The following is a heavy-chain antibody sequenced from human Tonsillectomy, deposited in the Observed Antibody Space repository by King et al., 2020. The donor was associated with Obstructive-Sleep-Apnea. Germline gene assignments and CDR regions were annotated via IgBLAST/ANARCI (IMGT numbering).Heavy chain of an antibody. CDR3: ATRGLEGDFDY. J-gene: IGHJ4*02. Sequence: QLVQSGAEVGKPGSSVKVSCKASGGTFSSYAISWVRQAPGQGLEWMGGIIPIIGVANYEQKFQGRVTITADKSTSTAYMELSSLRSEDTAVYYCATRGLEGDFDYWGQGTLVTV. D-gene: IGHD3-3*01. CDR2: IIPIIGVA. CDR1: GGTFSSYA. V-gene: IGHV1-69*17.